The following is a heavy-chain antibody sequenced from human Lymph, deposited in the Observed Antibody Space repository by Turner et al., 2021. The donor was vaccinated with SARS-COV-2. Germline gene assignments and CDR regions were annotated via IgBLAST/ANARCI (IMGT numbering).Heavy chain of an antibody. V-gene: IGHV3-30*01. CDR1: GFTFSSYA. Sequence: QVQLVESGRGVVQPGRSLRLSCTAHGFTFSSYAMHWVRQAPGKGLEWVSLISYDGSNKYYADSVKGRFTISRDNSKNTLYLQMNSLRTEDTAVYYCAREMGSGSDYWGQGTLVTVSS. D-gene: IGHD3-10*01. J-gene: IGHJ4*02. CDR3: AREMGSGSDY. CDR2: ISYDGSNK.